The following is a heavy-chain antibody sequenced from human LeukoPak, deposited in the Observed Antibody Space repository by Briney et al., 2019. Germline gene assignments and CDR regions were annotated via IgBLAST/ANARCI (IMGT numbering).Heavy chain of an antibody. V-gene: IGHV3-48*03. D-gene: IGHD5-24*01. J-gene: IGHJ4*02. Sequence: GGSLRLSCAASGFSFSSYEMNWVRQAPGKGLEWVSYISSSGSTIYYADSVKGRFTISRDNSKNTLYLQMNSLRAEDTAVYYCAKKGGDGYKYYFDYWGQGTLVTVSS. CDR1: GFSFSSYE. CDR2: ISSSGSTI. CDR3: AKKGGDGYKYYFDY.